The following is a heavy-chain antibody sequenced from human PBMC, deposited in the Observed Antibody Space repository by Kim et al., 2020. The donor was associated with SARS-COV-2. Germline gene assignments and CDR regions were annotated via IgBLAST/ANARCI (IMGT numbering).Heavy chain of an antibody. J-gene: IGHJ3*02. CDR2: INGDASTI. CDR1: GFTFSSYW. V-gene: IGHV3-74*01. D-gene: IGHD2-8*01. CDR3: AKGNGRSAFDI. Sequence: GGSLRLSCAASGFTFSSYWMLWVRQAPGKGLVWVSSINGDASTITYADSLKGRFTMSRDNAKNTLYLQMNSLRAEDTAVYYCAKGNGRSAFDIWGQGTIVTVSS.